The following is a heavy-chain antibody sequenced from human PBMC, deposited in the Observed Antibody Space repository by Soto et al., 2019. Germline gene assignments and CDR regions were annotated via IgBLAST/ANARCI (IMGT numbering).Heavy chain of an antibody. J-gene: IGHJ4*02. CDR2: TIGDGS. Sequence: GGSLRLSCAASGFTFSNSRMHWVRQAPGKGLVWVSRTIGDGSSYADSVKGRFTISRDNSKNTLYLQMNSLRAEDTAVYYCAKQTGGYSYIYYFDYWGQGTLVTVSS. CDR3: AKQTGGYSYIYYFDY. D-gene: IGHD5-18*01. V-gene: IGHV3-74*01. CDR1: GFTFSNSR.